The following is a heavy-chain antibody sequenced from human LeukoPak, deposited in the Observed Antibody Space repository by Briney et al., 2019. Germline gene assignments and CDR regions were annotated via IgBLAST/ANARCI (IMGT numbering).Heavy chain of an antibody. CDR1: GFTFSNYW. J-gene: IGHJ4*02. D-gene: IGHD6-25*01. CDR2: ISIDGSEK. CDR3: ARATRLPDY. V-gene: IGHV3-7*01. Sequence: GGSLGLSCAASGFTFSNYWMSWVRQAPGKGLDWVAIISIDGSEKAYVDSVKGRFSISRDNARNSLYLQMNSLSAEDTAVYYCARATRLPDYWGQGALVTVSS.